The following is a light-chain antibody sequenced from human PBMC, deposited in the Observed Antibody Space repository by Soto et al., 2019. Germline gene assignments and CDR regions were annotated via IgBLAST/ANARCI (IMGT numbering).Light chain of an antibody. CDR1: SSDVGGYNY. CDR3: SSYAASAIFVV. J-gene: IGLJ2*01. CDR2: EVY. Sequence: QSALTQPPSASGSPGQSVTISCTGTSSDVGGYNYVFWYQHHPDKAPKLIIYEVYKRPSGVPDRFSGSKSGNTSSLSVSGLQADDEAEYYCSSYAASAIFVVFCGGPKLPV. V-gene: IGLV2-8*01.